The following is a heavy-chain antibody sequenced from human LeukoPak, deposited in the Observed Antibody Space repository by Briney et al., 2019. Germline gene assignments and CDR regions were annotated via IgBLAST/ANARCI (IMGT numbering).Heavy chain of an antibody. CDR3: ARVVVPAAYDY. CDR2: IKQDGSEK. CDR1: GFTFSSYW. Sequence: PGGSLRLSCAASGFTFSSYWMSWVRQAPGKGLEWVANIKQDGSEKYYVDSVKGRFTISRDNAKNSLYLQTNSLRAEDTAVYYCARVVVPAAYDYWGQGTLVTVSS. D-gene: IGHD2-2*01. V-gene: IGHV3-7*01. J-gene: IGHJ4*02.